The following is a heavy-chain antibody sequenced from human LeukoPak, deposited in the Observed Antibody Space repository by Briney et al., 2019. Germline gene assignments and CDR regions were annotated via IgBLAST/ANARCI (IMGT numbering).Heavy chain of an antibody. D-gene: IGHD2-21*02. V-gene: IGHV3-7*01. CDR1: GFTFSGYW. J-gene: IGHJ4*02. Sequence: GGSLRLSCADSGFTFSGYWMNWVRQAPGKGLEWVANINQNGGEKYYVDSVKGRFTISRDNGKNSLYLQMNSLRAEDTAVYYCARDRWGPVDYWGQGTLVTVSS. CDR3: ARDRWGPVDY. CDR2: INQNGGEK.